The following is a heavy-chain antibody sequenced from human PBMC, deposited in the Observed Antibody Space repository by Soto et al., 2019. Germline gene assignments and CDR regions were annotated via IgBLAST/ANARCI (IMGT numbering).Heavy chain of an antibody. D-gene: IGHD6-19*01. CDR1: GGSISSGGYY. CDR3: ARGSTKYSSGWYNWFDP. Sequence: SQTLSLTCTVSGGSISSGGYYWSWIRQHPGKGLEWIGYIYHSGSTYYNPSLRSRVTISVDTSKNQFSLRLTSVTAADTAVYYCARGSTKYSSGWYNWFDPWGQGTLVTVSS. V-gene: IGHV4-31*03. J-gene: IGHJ5*02. CDR2: IYHSGST.